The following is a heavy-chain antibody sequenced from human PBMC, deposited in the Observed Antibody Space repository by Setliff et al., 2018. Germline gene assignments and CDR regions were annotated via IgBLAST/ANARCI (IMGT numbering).Heavy chain of an antibody. J-gene: IGHJ2*01. CDR3: ARVNRGGYHSIYWSFDL. CDR2: IIPVSGVA. D-gene: IGHD1-26*01. V-gene: IGHV1-69*04. CDR1: GGTFSSYY. Sequence: SVKVSCKASGGTFSSYYITWVRQAPGQGLQWMGRIIPVSGVANYAQKFRGRVTFSADISTGTVFMDLSSLDSEGTAVYYCARVNRGGYHSIYWSFDLWGRGTLVTVSS.